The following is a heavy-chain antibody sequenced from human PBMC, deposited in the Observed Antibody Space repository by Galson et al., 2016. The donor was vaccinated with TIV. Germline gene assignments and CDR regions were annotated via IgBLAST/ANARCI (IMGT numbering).Heavy chain of an antibody. CDR3: ARERRHRGNECFLRYYYGMDA. CDR1: GLSVSDNY. Sequence: SLRLSCAASGLSVSDNYMTWVRQAPGKGLEWVALIDSDGSTIHADSVQGRFTVSRDNSKNMVYLQMNSLRPEDTAVYFCARERRHRGNECFLRYYYGMDAWGQGTTVTVSS. V-gene: IGHV3-66*02. CDR2: IDSDGST. J-gene: IGHJ6*02. D-gene: IGHD1-1*01.